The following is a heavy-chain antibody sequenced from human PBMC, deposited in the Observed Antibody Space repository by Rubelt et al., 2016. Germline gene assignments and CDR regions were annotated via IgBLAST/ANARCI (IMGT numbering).Heavy chain of an antibody. CDR2: INHSGST. J-gene: IGHJ4*02. V-gene: IGHV4-34*01. Sequence: QVQLQQWGAGLLKPSETLSLTCAVYGGSFSGYYWSWIRQPPGKGLEWIGEINHSGSTNYNPSAKGRVTISVHTSKNQCSLKLSSVTAADTAVYYCARAKYSSRGVIDYWGQGTLVTVSS. CDR3: ARAKYSSRGVIDY. CDR1: GGSFSGYY. D-gene: IGHD6-13*01.